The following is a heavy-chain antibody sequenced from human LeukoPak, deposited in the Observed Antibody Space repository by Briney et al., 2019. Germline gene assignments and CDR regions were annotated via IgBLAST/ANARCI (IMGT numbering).Heavy chain of an antibody. D-gene: IGHD2-2*01. Sequence: PGGSLRLSCAASGFTFDDYGMSWVRQAPGKGLEWVSGTNWNGGSTGYADSVKGRFTISRDNAKNSLYLQMNSLRAEDTALYYCARVASHYCSSTSCYPFDYWGQGTLVTVSS. CDR3: ARVASHYCSSTSCYPFDY. CDR1: GFTFDDYG. V-gene: IGHV3-20*04. J-gene: IGHJ4*02. CDR2: TNWNGGST.